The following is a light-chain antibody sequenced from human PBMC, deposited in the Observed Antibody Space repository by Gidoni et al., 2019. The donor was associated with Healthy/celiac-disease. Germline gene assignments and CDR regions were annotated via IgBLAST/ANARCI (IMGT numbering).Light chain of an antibody. CDR3: QQYYSTPHT. Sequence: DIVMTQSPDSLAVSLGERATINCKSSQSVLYSSNNKNYLAWYQQKPGQPPKLLIYWASTRESGVTDRFSGSGSGTDFTLTISSLQAEDVAVYYCQQYYSTPHTFGQXTKLEIK. V-gene: IGKV4-1*01. CDR2: WAS. CDR1: QSVLYSSNNKNY. J-gene: IGKJ2*01.